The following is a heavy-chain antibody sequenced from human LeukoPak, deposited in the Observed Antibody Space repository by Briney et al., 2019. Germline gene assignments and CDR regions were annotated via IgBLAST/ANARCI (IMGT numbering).Heavy chain of an antibody. Sequence: SETLSLTCTVSGGSISSYYWSWIRQPAGKGLEWIGRIYSRGSTNYNPSLKSRVTISVDTSKNQFSLKLSSVTAADTAVYYCARLPENTGYFDYWGQGTLVTVSS. D-gene: IGHD1-14*01. CDR3: ARLPENTGYFDY. J-gene: IGHJ4*02. V-gene: IGHV4-4*07. CDR1: GGSISSYY. CDR2: IYSRGST.